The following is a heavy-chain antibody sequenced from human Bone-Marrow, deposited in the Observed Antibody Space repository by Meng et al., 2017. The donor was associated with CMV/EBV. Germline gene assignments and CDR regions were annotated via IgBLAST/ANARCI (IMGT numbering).Heavy chain of an antibody. CDR2: ISYDGSNK. Sequence: GESLKISCAASGFTFSSYAMHWVRQAPGKGLEWVAVISYDGSNKYYADSVKGRFTISRDNSKNTLYLQMNSLRAEDTAVYYCARTTYYYGSGSYYNAFPPGYVDYWGQGTLVTVSS. V-gene: IGHV3-30-3*01. CDR1: GFTFSSYA. CDR3: ARTTYYYGSGSYYNAFPPGYVDY. D-gene: IGHD3-10*01. J-gene: IGHJ4*02.